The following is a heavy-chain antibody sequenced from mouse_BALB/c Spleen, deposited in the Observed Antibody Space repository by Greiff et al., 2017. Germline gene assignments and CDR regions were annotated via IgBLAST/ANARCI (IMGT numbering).Heavy chain of an antibody. V-gene: IGHV8-8*01. CDR1: GFSLSTSGMG. J-gene: IGHJ4*01. CDR3: ARIRRSTARATHYAMDY. D-gene: IGHD3-1*01. CDR2: IWWDDVE. Sequence: QVTLKECGPGISQPSQTLSLTCSFSGFSLSTSGMGVVWIRQPPGKGLEWLAHIWWDDVERYNPALKSRLSISKDTSSSQVFLRIASVDTADTATYYCARIRRSTARATHYAMDYWGQGTSVTVSS.